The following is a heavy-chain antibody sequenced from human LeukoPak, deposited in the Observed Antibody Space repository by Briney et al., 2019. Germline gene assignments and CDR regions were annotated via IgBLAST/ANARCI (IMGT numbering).Heavy chain of an antibody. CDR2: IYPGDSDT. CDR1: GYSFTSYW. Sequence: GESLKISCKGSGYSFTSYWIGWVRQMPGKGLEWMGIIYPGDSDTRYRPSFQGQVTISADKSIRTAYLQWSSLTASDTAMYYCARLDPGYSSGWYYFDYWGQGTMVTVSS. D-gene: IGHD6-19*01. CDR3: ARLDPGYSSGWYYFDY. J-gene: IGHJ4*02. V-gene: IGHV5-51*01.